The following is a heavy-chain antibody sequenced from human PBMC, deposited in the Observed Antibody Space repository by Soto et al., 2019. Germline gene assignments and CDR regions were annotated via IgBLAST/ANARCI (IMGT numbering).Heavy chain of an antibody. J-gene: IGHJ3*02. Sequence: GGSGNGACTGAGESFTSYGISWVRRAPGQGLEWMGWISAYNGNTNYAQKLQGRVTMTTDTSTSTAYMELRSLRSDDTAVYYCARVPSYDSRRPAGAFDIWGQALIVTV. D-gene: IGHD3-22*01. CDR3: ARVPSYDSRRPAGAFDI. CDR1: GESFTSYG. V-gene: IGHV1-18*01. CDR2: ISAYNGNT.